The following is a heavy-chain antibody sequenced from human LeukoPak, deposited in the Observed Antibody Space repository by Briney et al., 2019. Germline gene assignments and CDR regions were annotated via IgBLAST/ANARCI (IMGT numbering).Heavy chain of an antibody. CDR3: ARGGRSLGELPYYYYYMDV. J-gene: IGHJ6*03. Sequence: GASVKVSCKASGYTFTSYDINWVRQATGQGLEWMGWMNPNSGNTGYAQKFQGRVTMTRNTSISTAYMELSSLRSEDTAVYYCARGGRSLGELPYYYYYMDVWGKGTTVTVSS. CDR1: GYTFTSYD. CDR2: MNPNSGNT. V-gene: IGHV1-8*02. D-gene: IGHD3-16*01.